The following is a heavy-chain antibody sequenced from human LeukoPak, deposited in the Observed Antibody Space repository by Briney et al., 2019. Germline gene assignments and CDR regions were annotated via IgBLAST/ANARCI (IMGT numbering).Heavy chain of an antibody. CDR2: IYYSGST. J-gene: IGHJ4*02. D-gene: IGHD2-15*01. V-gene: IGHV4-39*01. CDR1: GGSISSSNYY. Sequence: KPSETLSLTCTDSGGSISSSNYYWGWIRQPPGKGLEWIGSIYYSGSTYYNPSLKSRVTISVDTSKNQFSLKLSSVTAADTAVYYCASRCCYGGSCSDDCWGQGTLVIVSS. CDR3: ASRCCYGGSCSDDC.